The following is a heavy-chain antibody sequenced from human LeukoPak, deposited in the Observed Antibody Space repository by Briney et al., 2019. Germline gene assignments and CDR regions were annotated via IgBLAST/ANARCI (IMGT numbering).Heavy chain of an antibody. D-gene: IGHD2-2*01. CDR3: ARDKEYCTGTSCWTWFDP. V-gene: IGHV4-61*02. Sequence: PSETLSLTCTVSGGSINSGSYYWSWIRQPAGKGLEWIGRIYNSGSTSYNPSLKSRVTISIDTSKNQFSLQLSLVTAADTAIYYCARDKEYCTGTSCWTWFDPWGQGTLVTVSS. CDR2: IYNSGST. CDR1: GGSINSGSYY. J-gene: IGHJ5*02.